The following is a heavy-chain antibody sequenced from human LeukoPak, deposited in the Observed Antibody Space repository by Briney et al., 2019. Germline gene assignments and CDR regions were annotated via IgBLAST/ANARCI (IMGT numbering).Heavy chain of an antibody. CDR2: IYPIDSDT. J-gene: IGHJ4*02. CDR3: ATVNSAHWFFDY. Sequence: GESLKISCKASAYRSTSTCIGCVRLMPGKGLEWMGTIYPIDSDTRYSPSFQGQVTISADKSSSTAYLQWSSLRASDTAMYYCATVNSAHWFFDYWGQGTLVTVSS. CDR1: AYRSTSTC. V-gene: IGHV5-51*01. D-gene: IGHD1-26*01.